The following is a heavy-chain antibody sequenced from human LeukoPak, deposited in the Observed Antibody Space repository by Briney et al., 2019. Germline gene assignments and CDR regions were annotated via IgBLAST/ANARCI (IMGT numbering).Heavy chain of an antibody. V-gene: IGHV3-66*01. J-gene: IGHJ4*02. CDR1: GFTVSSNY. D-gene: IGHD6-19*01. Sequence: GGSLRLSCAASGFTVSSNYMSWVRQAPGKGLEWVSVIYSGGSTYYADSVKGRFTISRDNSKNTLYLQMNSLRAEDTAVYYCASIPYSSGWYYFDYWGQGTLVTVSS. CDR2: IYSGGST. CDR3: ASIPYSSGWYYFDY.